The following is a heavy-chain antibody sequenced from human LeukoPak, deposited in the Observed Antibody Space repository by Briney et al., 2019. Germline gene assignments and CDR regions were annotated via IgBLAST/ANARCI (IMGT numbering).Heavy chain of an antibody. J-gene: IGHJ4*02. CDR2: IYYSGST. Sequence: SETLSLTCTVSGGSISSSSYYWGWIRQPPGKGLEWIGSIYYSGSTYYNPSLKSRVTISVDTSKNQYSLKLSSVTAADTAVYYCARGYLAGATSTFVYWGQGTLVTVSS. V-gene: IGHV4-39*07. D-gene: IGHD1-26*01. CDR3: ARGYLAGATSTFVY. CDR1: GGSISSSSYY.